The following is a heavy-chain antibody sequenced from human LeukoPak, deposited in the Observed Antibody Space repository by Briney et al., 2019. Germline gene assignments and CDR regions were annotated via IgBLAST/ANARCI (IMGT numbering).Heavy chain of an antibody. CDR3: TTESKLDGQFYY. V-gene: IGHV3-15*01. D-gene: IGHD5-24*01. CDR1: GFSFDNAW. J-gene: IGHJ4*02. CDR2: IKRKTDGGTT. Sequence: GGSLRLSCAASGFSFDNAWMNWARQAPGKGLEWVGRIKRKTDGGTTDYATPVKGRFTISRDDSKNTLYLQMNSLKTEDTAMYYCTTESKLDGQFYYWGQGTLVTVSS.